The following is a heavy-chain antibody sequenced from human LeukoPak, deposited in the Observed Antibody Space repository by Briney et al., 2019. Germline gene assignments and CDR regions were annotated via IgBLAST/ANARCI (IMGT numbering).Heavy chain of an antibody. V-gene: IGHV3-23*01. J-gene: IGHJ5*02. CDR3: AKDSLKEGGHWFDP. CDR1: EFTFSSYA. D-gene: IGHD3-16*01. Sequence: GGSLRLSCAASEFTFSSYAMSWVRQAPGKGLEWVSAIGGSGVNTYYADSVKGRFTISRDNSKYTLYLQMNSLRAEDTAVYYCAKDSLKEGGHWFDPWGQGTLVTVSS. CDR2: IGGSGVNT.